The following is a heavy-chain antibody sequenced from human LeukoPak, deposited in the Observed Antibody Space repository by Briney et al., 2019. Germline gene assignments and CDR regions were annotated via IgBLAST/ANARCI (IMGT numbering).Heavy chain of an antibody. CDR1: GASINSYY. D-gene: IGHD3/OR15-3a*01. CDR3: ARGQRGLPY. CDR2: IYYSVST. Sequence: SETLSLTCSVSGASINSYYWSWIRQPPGGGLEWIGYIYYSVSTTYNPSLKSRVTISLDTSKNQFSLKLTSVTAADTAMYYCARGQRGLPYWGQGTLVTVSS. V-gene: IGHV4-59*01. J-gene: IGHJ4*02.